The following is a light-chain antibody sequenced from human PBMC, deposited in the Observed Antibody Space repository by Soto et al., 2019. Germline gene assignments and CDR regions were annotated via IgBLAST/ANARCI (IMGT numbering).Light chain of an antibody. CDR2: KAS. CDR3: QQYSDNWT. J-gene: IGKJ1*01. Sequence: DIQMTQSPSTLSASVGDRVTITCRDSQSISSWLAWYQQKPRTAPNLLIYKASTLQSGVPSRFSGSGTGTEFTLTISSLQPDDSATYYCQQYSDNWTFGQGTKVDIK. CDR1: QSISSW. V-gene: IGKV1-5*03.